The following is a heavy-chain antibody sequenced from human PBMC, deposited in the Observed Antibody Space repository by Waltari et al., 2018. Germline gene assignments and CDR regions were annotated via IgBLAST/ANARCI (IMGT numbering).Heavy chain of an antibody. CDR1: GGSLSSHY. V-gene: IGHV4-4*07. J-gene: IGHJ5*02. Sequence: QVQLQESGPGLVKPSETLSLTCTVSGGSLSSHYLSWIRPPAGKGLEWIGRIYTRWSNNYNPSLKSRVTMSVDTSKNQFSLKLSSVTAADTAVYYCASHPPYDFWSGSTLNWFDPWGQGTLVTVSS. CDR3: ASHPPYDFWSGSTLNWFDP. CDR2: IYTRWSN. D-gene: IGHD3-3*01.